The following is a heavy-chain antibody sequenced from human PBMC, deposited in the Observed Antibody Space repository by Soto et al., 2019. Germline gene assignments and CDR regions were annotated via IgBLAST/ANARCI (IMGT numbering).Heavy chain of an antibody. J-gene: IGHJ5*02. V-gene: IGHV1-18*01. D-gene: IGHD6-13*01. Sequence: QVQLVQSGAEVKKPGASVKVSCKASGYTFTSYGISWLRQAPGQGLEWMGGISAYNGHTNYAQKFQGRVTMTTDTSTNTAYMELTSLRSGDTAVYYCTGVWLAAAGAGDWFAPWGQGTLVTVSS. CDR2: ISAYNGHT. CDR3: TGVWLAAAGAGDWFAP. CDR1: GYTFTSYG.